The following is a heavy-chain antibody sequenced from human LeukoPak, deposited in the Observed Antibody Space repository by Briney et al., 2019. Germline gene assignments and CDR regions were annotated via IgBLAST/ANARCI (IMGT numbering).Heavy chain of an antibody. J-gene: IGHJ4*02. V-gene: IGHV3-23*01. D-gene: IGHD6-19*01. Sequence: GGSLRLSCTASGFIFSNHAMSWVRQAPGKGLEWVSTINGGGSSTAYADSVRGRFAISRDNSKNTVYLQMNSLRAEDTAIYYCAKVYHDSGCLIDYWGQGTLVTVSS. CDR2: INGGGSST. CDR3: AKVYHDSGCLIDY. CDR1: GFIFSNHA.